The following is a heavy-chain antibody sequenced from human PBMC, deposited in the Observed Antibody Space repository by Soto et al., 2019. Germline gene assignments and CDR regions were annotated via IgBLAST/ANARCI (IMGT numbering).Heavy chain of an antibody. CDR2: IYHSGSS. J-gene: IGHJ4*02. CDR1: GGTISSYY. V-gene: IGHV4-59*08. Sequence: SETLSLTSTVSGGTISSYYWSWIRQPPGKGLEWIGYIYHSGSSNYNPSLKSRVTILLDTSKNQLSLKLSSVTAADTAVYYCVRPLEDYWGQGALVTVSS. D-gene: IGHD1-1*01. CDR3: VRPLEDY.